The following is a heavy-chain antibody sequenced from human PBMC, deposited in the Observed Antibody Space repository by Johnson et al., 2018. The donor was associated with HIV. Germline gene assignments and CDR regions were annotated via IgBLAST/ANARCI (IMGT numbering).Heavy chain of an antibody. CDR2: INCNGGSR. CDR3: ARVGDSSSSTGSFDI. Sequence: VQLVESGGGLVQPGGSLRLSCAASGFTFDDYGMSWVRQVPGKGLEWVSDINCNGGSRGYADSVKCRFTISRDNAKNSLYLQMNSLRGEDTAVYYCARVGDSSSSTGSFDIWGQGTMVTVSS. J-gene: IGHJ3*02. D-gene: IGHD6-6*01. V-gene: IGHV3-20*04. CDR1: GFTFDDYG.